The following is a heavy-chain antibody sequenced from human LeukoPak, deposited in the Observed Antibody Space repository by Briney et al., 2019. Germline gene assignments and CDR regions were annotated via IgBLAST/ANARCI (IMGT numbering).Heavy chain of an antibody. CDR2: IYYSGST. CDR1: GGSISSSSYY. J-gene: IGHJ6*02. Sequence: PSETLSLTCTVSGGSISSSSYYWGWIRQPPGKGLEWIGSIYYSGSTYYNPSLKSRVTISVDTSKNQFSLKLSSVTAADTAVYYCAREEKPTMVRGVIIPSGYYYGMDVWGQGTTVTVSS. V-gene: IGHV4-39*01. D-gene: IGHD3-10*01. CDR3: AREEKPTMVRGVIIPSGYYYGMDV.